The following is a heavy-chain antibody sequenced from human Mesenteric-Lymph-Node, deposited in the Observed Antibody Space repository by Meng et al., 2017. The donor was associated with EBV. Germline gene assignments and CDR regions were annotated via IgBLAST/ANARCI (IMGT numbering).Heavy chain of an antibody. D-gene: IGHD3-10*01. Sequence: QVQLQQWGAGLFKPSETLSLTCAVYGGSFSGYYWSWIRQPPGKGLEWIGEINHSGSTNYNPSLKSRVTISVDTSKNRFSLKLSSVTAADTAVYYCARGYGSGHLWGQGTLVTVSS. CDR1: GGSFSGYY. CDR2: INHSGST. CDR3: ARGYGSGHL. J-gene: IGHJ4*02. V-gene: IGHV4-34*01.